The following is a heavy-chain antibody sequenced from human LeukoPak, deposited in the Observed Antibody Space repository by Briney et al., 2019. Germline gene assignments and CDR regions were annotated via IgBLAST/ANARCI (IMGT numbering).Heavy chain of an antibody. CDR1: GFTFSSYA. Sequence: PGGSLRLSCAASGFTFSSYAMSWVRLAPGKGLEWVSAISDSGGNTYYADSVKGRFTISRDNSRNTLYPQMNSLRAEDTAVYYCATLRLSDHFDYWGQGTLVTVSS. V-gene: IGHV3-23*01. J-gene: IGHJ4*02. CDR3: ATLRLSDHFDY. D-gene: IGHD2-15*01. CDR2: ISDSGGNT.